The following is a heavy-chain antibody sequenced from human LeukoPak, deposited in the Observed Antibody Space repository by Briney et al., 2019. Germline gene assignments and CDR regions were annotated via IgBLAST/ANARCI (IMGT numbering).Heavy chain of an antibody. CDR2: ISAGNGNT. Sequence: ASVKVSCTASGYTFTSYAIHWVRQAPGQRLEWMGWISAGNGNTKYSQNFQGRATFISNTSATTAFMELSSLRSEDAAVYYCARDSGSGNNDYWGQGTLVTVSS. V-gene: IGHV1-3*01. CDR1: GYTFTSYA. D-gene: IGHD1-26*01. J-gene: IGHJ4*02. CDR3: ARDSGSGNNDY.